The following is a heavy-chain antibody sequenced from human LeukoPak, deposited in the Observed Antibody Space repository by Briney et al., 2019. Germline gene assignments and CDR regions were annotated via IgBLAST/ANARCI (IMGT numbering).Heavy chain of an antibody. Sequence: SETLSLTCAVYGGSFSGYYWSWVRQPPGKGLEWIGEINHSGSTNYNPSLKSRVTISVDTSKNQFSLKLSSVTAADTAVYYCALRGRLRGWFDPWGQGTLVTVSS. V-gene: IGHV4-34*01. D-gene: IGHD2-15*01. CDR1: GGSFSGYY. J-gene: IGHJ5*02. CDR3: ALRGRLRGWFDP. CDR2: INHSGST.